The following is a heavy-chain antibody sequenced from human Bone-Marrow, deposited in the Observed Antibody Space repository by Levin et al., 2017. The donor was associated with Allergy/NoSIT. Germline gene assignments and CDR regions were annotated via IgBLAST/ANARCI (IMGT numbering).Heavy chain of an antibody. Sequence: SETLSLTCTVSGGSISSYYWSWIRQPPGKGLEWIGYIYYSGSTNYNPSLKSRVTISVDTSKNQFSLKLSSVTAADTAVYYCAREGTMVRGVDDAFDIWGQGTMVTVSS. CDR1: GGSISSYY. V-gene: IGHV4-59*01. J-gene: IGHJ3*02. CDR3: AREGTMVRGVDDAFDI. CDR2: IYYSGST. D-gene: IGHD3-10*01.